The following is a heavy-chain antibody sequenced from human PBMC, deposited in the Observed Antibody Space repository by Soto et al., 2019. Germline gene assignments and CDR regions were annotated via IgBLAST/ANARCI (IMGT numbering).Heavy chain of an antibody. CDR3: AKDIEGSGSSAFDI. CDR2: ISWNSGSI. CDR1: GFTFDDYA. J-gene: IGHJ3*02. V-gene: IGHV3-9*01. Sequence: EVQLVESGGGLVQPGRSLRLSCAASGFTFDDYAMHWVRQAPGKGLEWVSGISWNSGSIGYADSVKGRFTISRDNAKNSLYLQMNSLRAEDTALYYCAKDIEGSGSSAFDIWGQGTMVTVSS. D-gene: IGHD3-10*01.